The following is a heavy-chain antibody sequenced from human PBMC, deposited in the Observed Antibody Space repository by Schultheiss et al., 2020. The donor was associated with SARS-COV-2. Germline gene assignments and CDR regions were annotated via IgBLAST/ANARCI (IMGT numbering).Heavy chain of an antibody. CDR2: IHYSGTT. Sequence: LRLSCAASGFTFSSYEMNWVRQSPGKGLEWIGYIHYSGTTYYNSSLKSRVTISVDTSKNQFSLRLSSVTAADTAVYYCARMRVVDKDLDYWGQGTLVTVSS. CDR1: GFTFSSYEMN. CDR3: ARMRVVDKDLDY. V-gene: IGHV4-30-4*08. J-gene: IGHJ4*02. D-gene: IGHD3-22*01.